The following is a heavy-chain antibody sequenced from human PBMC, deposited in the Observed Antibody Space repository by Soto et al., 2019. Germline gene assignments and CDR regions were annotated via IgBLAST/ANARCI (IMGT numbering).Heavy chain of an antibody. Sequence: PSETLSLTCTVSGGSISSYYWSWIRQPPGKGLEWIGYIYYSGSTNYNPSLKSRVTISVDTSKNQFSLKLSSVTAADTAVYYCASSGGDFWSGYYPSYFDYWGQGTLVTVSS. D-gene: IGHD3-3*01. CDR2: IYYSGST. CDR3: ASSGGDFWSGYYPSYFDY. CDR1: GGSISSYY. J-gene: IGHJ4*02. V-gene: IGHV4-59*01.